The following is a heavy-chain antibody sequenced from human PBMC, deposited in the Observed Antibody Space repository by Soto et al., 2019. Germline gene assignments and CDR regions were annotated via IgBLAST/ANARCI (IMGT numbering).Heavy chain of an antibody. J-gene: IGHJ4*02. D-gene: IGHD2-15*01. CDR1: GFTLSSYG. CDR2: IGYDGDKK. V-gene: IGHV3-33*01. CDR3: ARGSAGSESVVVVPAIDFYSFDT. Sequence: QVQLVESGGGVVQPGRSLRLSCAASGFTLSSYGMHWVRQAPGKGLEWVAVIGYDGDKKNYADSVKVRFTISRDESKNTVYLHMSSLRGEDTGVYYCARGSAGSESVVVVPAIDFYSFDTWGQGTLVSVSS.